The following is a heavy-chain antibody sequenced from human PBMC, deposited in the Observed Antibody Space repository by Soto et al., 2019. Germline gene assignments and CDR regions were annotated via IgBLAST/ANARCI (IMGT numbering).Heavy chain of an antibody. CDR3: AKAGSIVAAATDNYYGMDV. CDR1: GGSISTYY. V-gene: IGHV4-59*01. Sequence: SETLSLTCTVSGGSISTYYWNWIRQPPGKGLEWIGYIFYSGSTYYNPSLKSRVTISVDTSKNQISLRLRSVTAADTAVYYCAKAGSIVAAATDNYYGMDVWGQGTTVT. CDR2: IFYSGST. D-gene: IGHD1-26*01. J-gene: IGHJ6*02.